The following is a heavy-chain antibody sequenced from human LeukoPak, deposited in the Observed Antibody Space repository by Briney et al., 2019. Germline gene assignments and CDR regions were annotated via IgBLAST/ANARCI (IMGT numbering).Heavy chain of an antibody. V-gene: IGHV3-30*18. CDR2: ISYDGSNK. CDR1: GFTFSSYS. Sequence: PGGSLRLSCAASGFTFSSYSMNWVRQAPGKGLEWVAVISYDGSNKYYADSVKGRFTISRDNSKNTLYLQMNSLRAEDTAVYYCAKPRLDDSSGYYSDFDYWGQGTLVTVSS. CDR3: AKPRLDDSSGYYSDFDY. D-gene: IGHD3-22*01. J-gene: IGHJ4*02.